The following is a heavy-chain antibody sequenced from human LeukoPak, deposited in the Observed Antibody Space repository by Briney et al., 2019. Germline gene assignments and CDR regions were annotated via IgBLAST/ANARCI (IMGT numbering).Heavy chain of an antibody. CDR3: ARSAIDAFDI. V-gene: IGHV4-59*08. CDR1: GGSISSYY. D-gene: IGHD6-25*01. Sequence: PSETLSLTCTVSGGSISSYYWSWIRQPPGKGPECIGYIYNSGSTNYNPSLKSRVSISVGTSKNQFSLKLSSVTAADTAVYYCARSAIDAFDIWGQGTMVTVSS. J-gene: IGHJ3*02. CDR2: IYNSGST.